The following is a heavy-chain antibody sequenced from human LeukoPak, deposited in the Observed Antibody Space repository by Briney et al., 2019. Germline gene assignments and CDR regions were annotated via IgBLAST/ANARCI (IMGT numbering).Heavy chain of an antibody. J-gene: IGHJ4*02. D-gene: IGHD5-12*01. CDR1: GFTFRNVW. V-gene: IGHV3-15*01. Sequence: GGSLRLSCAASGFTFRNVWMSWVRQAPGKGLEWVGRIKSISDGGTEDYAEPVRGRLTISRDDSKNTLYLQMNSLKTEDTAIYYCTTSSDYEGLFDYWGQGILVTVSS. CDR2: IKSISDGGTE. CDR3: TTSSDYEGLFDY.